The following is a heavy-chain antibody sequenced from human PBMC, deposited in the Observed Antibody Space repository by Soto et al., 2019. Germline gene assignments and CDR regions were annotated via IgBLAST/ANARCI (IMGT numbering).Heavy chain of an antibody. CDR3: AKGGSASCYSEVDH. CDR1: GFSFSSCA. Sequence: GGSLRLSCAASGFSFSSCAMSWVRQAPGKGLEWVSVLSGSGGDTYYADSVKGRFTISRDVSKNTLYLQMNSLRAEDTAVYYCAKGGSASCYSEVDHWGQGTLVTVSS. V-gene: IGHV3-23*01. J-gene: IGHJ4*02. CDR2: LSGSGGDT. D-gene: IGHD2-2*01.